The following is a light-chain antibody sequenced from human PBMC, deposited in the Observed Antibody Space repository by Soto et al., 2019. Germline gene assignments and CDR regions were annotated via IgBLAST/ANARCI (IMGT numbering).Light chain of an antibody. CDR2: EVT. J-gene: IGLJ3*02. CDR3: TSYMFSNTM. CDR1: SGDIGNYNF. Sequence: QPVLTQPASVSGSPGQSITISCTGTSGDIGNYNFVSWYQQHPGKAPELLIYEVTHRPSGVSTRFSGSKSGNTASLTISGLQVEDEADYYCTSYMFSNTMFGGGTKVTVL. V-gene: IGLV2-14*01.